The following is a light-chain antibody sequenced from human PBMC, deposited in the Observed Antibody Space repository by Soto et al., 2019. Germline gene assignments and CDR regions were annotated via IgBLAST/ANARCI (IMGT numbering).Light chain of an antibody. CDR1: QSVSSG. V-gene: IGKV3-15*01. Sequence: EIVMTQSPATLSVSPGERATLSCRASQSVSSGLAWFQQKPGQAPRLLIYAASARATGIAARLSGSGSGTEFTPTISSLQSEDFAVYYCLQHKSWPFTFGQGTKLEIK. CDR3: LQHKSWPFT. CDR2: AAS. J-gene: IGKJ2*01.